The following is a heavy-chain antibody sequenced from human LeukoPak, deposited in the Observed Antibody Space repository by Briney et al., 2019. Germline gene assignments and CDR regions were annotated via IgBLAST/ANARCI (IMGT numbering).Heavy chain of an antibody. CDR3: ARIIERNNYGGPYYWYFDL. Sequence: PGGSLGLSCVDSGFTFSTSWMSWVRQAPGKGLEWVANMNHDGSEKYYVDFVKGRFTISRDNARNSLYLQMNSLGVEDTAVYYCARIIERNNYGGPYYWYFDLWDRGILVTVSS. CDR1: GFTFSTSW. J-gene: IGHJ2*01. CDR2: MNHDGSEK. D-gene: IGHD2-21*01. V-gene: IGHV3-7*01.